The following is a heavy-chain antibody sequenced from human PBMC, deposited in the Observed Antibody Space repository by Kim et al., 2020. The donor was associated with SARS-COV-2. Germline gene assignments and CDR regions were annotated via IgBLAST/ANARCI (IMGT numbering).Heavy chain of an antibody. D-gene: IGHD2-15*01. CDR1: GGSISSSNW. CDR3: ARSCALGSGGSCLHLPDAFDI. J-gene: IGHJ3*02. Sequence: SETLSLTCAVSGGSISSSNWWSWVRQPPGKGLEWIGEIYHSGSTNYNPSLKRRVTISVDKSKNQFSLKLSSVTAADTAVYYCARSCALGSGGSCLHLPDAFDIWGQGTMVTVSS. CDR2: IYHSGST. V-gene: IGHV4-4*02.